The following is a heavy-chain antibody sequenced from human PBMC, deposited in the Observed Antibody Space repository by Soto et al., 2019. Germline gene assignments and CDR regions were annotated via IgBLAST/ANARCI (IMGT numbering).Heavy chain of an antibody. D-gene: IGHD3-3*01. Sequence: GASVKVSCKASGGTFSSYAISWVRQAPGQGLEWMGGIIPIFGTANYAQKFQGRVTITADTSTSTVYMELSSLRSEDTAVYYCARDPQAITIFGVVTGPFDPWGQGTLVTVSS. CDR2: IIPIFGTA. CDR3: ARDPQAITIFGVVTGPFDP. V-gene: IGHV1-69*06. J-gene: IGHJ5*02. CDR1: GGTFSSYA.